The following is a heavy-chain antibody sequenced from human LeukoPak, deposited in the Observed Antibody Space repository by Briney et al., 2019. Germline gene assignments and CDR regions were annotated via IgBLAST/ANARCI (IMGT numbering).Heavy chain of an antibody. V-gene: IGHV5-51*01. CDR2: IYPSDSDT. D-gene: IGHD3-9*01. CDR1: GYSFTSYW. Sequence: GESLKISCKGSGYSFTSYWIGWVRQMPGKGLEWMGIIYPSDSDTRYSPSFQGQVIISADKSISTAYLQWSSLKASDTAMYYCAGHSRYFDWLLYPLDAWGQGTLVTVSS. J-gene: IGHJ5*02. CDR3: AGHSRYFDWLLYPLDA.